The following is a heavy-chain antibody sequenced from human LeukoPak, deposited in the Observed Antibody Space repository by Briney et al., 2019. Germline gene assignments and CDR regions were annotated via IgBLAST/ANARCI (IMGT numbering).Heavy chain of an antibody. V-gene: IGHV5-51*01. CDR1: GYTFTTSW. CDR2: IYPGDSDT. Sequence: GESLKISCKVSGYTFTTSWIGWVRQMPGKGLEWMGIIYPGDSDTRYSPSLQGQVTISADKSINTAYLQWNSLKTEDTAVYYCTRHLPTDYWGQGTLVTVSS. CDR3: TRHLPTDY. J-gene: IGHJ4*02.